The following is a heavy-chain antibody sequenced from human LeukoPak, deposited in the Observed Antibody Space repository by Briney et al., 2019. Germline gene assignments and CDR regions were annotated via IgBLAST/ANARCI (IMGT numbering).Heavy chain of an antibody. J-gene: IGHJ5*02. CDR2: IYTSGST. D-gene: IGHD2-8*02. V-gene: IGHV4-61*02. CDR1: GGSISSGSYY. CDR3: ARQLPGGWFDP. Sequence: SETLSLTCIVSGGSISSGSYYWSWIRQPPGKGLEWIGRIYTSGSTNYNPSLKSRVTISVDTSKNQFSLKLSSVTAADTAVYYCARQLPGGWFDPWGQGTLVTVSS.